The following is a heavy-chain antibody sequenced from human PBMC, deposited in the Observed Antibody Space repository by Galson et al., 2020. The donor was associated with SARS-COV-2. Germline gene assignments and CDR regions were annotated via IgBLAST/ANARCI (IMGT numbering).Heavy chain of an antibody. CDR1: GFPFGDYA. Sequence: GGSLRLSCTASGFPFGDYAMSWVRQAPGKGLEWVGFIRSKAYGGTTEYAASVKGRFTISRDDSKSIAYLQMNSLKTEDTAVYYCTRGGFYSSSSRWGYAFDIWGQGTMVTVSS. D-gene: IGHD6-6*01. J-gene: IGHJ3*02. V-gene: IGHV3-49*04. CDR3: TRGGFYSSSSRWGYAFDI. CDR2: IRSKAYGGTT.